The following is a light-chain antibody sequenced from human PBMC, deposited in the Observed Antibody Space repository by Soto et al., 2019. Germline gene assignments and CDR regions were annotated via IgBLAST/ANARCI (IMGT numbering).Light chain of an antibody. CDR3: QQYTTSSLT. CDR2: GTS. J-gene: IGKJ4*01. CDR1: QSVGSSY. Sequence: EIVLTQSPGTLSLSPGERATLSCRSSQSVGSSYLAWYQQKPGQAPRLLIYGTSSRATGIPDRFSGTGSGTDFILTISRLEREDFAVYYCQQYTTSSLTFGGGTKVDIK. V-gene: IGKV3-20*01.